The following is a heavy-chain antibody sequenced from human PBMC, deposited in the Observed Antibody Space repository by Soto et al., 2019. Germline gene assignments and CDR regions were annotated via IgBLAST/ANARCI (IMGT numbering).Heavy chain of an antibody. Sequence: QLQLRESGSGLVKPSQTLSLTCTVSGAHITSGAYSWSWIRQPPGKGLEWIGFIYQSGSTHYNPSLKSRVTISVDRSKNHFSLQLTSLTAADTAVYYCARDMSGCSSSDCYLSGWFDPWGPGTLVTVSS. CDR1: GAHITSGAYS. J-gene: IGHJ5*02. CDR2: IYQSGST. CDR3: ARDMSGCSSSDCYLSGWFDP. V-gene: IGHV4-30-2*01. D-gene: IGHD2-21*02.